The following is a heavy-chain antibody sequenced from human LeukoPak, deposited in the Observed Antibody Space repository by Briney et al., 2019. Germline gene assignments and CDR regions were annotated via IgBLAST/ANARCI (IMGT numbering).Heavy chain of an antibody. CDR2: IRYDGSNK. V-gene: IGHV3-30*02. Sequence: GGSLRLSCAASGFTFSSYGMHWVRQAPGKGPEWVAFIRYDGSNKYYADSVKGRFTISRDNSKNTLYLQMNSLRAEDTAVYYCAKDPTLYYYGSGSHTDYWGQGTLVTVSS. CDR3: AKDPTLYYYGSGSHTDY. D-gene: IGHD3-10*01. J-gene: IGHJ4*02. CDR1: GFTFSSYG.